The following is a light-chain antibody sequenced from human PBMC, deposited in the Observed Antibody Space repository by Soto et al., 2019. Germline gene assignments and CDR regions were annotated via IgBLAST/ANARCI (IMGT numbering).Light chain of an antibody. CDR3: QQYYNWPAYT. J-gene: IGKJ5*01. CDR1: QSVSSL. V-gene: IGKV3-15*01. Sequence: IVLTQSPATLSVSPGERVTLSCRASQSVSSLLAWYQQKPRQAPTLLIFGASTRATGIPTRFTGSGSETEFTLTIDSLQSEDLAVYYCQQYYNWPAYTFGQGTRLEIK. CDR2: GAS.